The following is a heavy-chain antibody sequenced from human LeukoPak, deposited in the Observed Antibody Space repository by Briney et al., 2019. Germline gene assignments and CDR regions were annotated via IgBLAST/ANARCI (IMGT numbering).Heavy chain of an antibody. Sequence: SETLSLTCTVSGGSISSSSYYWAWIRQPPGKGLEWIGSIYYGGSTYYNPSLKSRVTISADTSKNQFSLKLSSVTAADTAVYFCARRVVVATIDYWGQGTLVTVSS. V-gene: IGHV4-39*01. D-gene: IGHD5-12*01. CDR3: ARRVVVATIDY. J-gene: IGHJ4*02. CDR2: IYYGGST. CDR1: GGSISSSSYY.